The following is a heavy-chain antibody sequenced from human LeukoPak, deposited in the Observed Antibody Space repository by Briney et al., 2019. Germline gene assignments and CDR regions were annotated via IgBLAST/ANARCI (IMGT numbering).Heavy chain of an antibody. Sequence: SETLSLTCTVSGGSISSYYWSWIRQPPGKGLEWIGYIYYSGSTNYNPSLKSRVTISVDTSKNQFSLKLTSVTAADTAVYYCARASYSYDINGWVPFDYWGQGTLVTVSS. J-gene: IGHJ4*02. V-gene: IGHV4-59*12. D-gene: IGHD3-22*01. CDR1: GGSISSYY. CDR2: IYYSGST. CDR3: ARASYSYDINGWVPFDY.